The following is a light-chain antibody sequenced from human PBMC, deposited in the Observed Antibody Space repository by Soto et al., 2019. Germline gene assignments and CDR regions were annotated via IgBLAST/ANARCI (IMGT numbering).Light chain of an antibody. CDR3: SSDTSSSPYV. Sequence: QSVLTQPASVSGSPGQSITISCTGTSSDVGGYNYVSWCQQHPGKAPKLMIYEVSNRPSGVSNRFSGSKSGNTASMTISGLQAEDEADYYCSSDTSSSPYVFGTGTKVTVL. CDR2: EVS. J-gene: IGLJ1*01. CDR1: SSDVGGYNY. V-gene: IGLV2-14*01.